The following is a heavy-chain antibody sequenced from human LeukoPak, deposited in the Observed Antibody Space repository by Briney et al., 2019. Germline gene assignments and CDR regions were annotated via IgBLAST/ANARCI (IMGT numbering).Heavy chain of an antibody. V-gene: IGHV1-2*02. J-gene: IGHJ4*02. Sequence: WASVKVSCKASGYTFTGYYMHWVRQAPGQGLEWMGWIDPNSGGTNYAQKFQGRVTMTRDTSISTAYMELSRLRSDDTAVYYCARVIQIAARLDYWGQGTLVTVSS. D-gene: IGHD6-6*01. CDR3: ARVIQIAARLDY. CDR1: GYTFTGYY. CDR2: IDPNSGGT.